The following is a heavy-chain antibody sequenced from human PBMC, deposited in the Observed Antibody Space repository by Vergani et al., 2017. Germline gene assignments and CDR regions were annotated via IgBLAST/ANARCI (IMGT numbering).Heavy chain of an antibody. J-gene: IGHJ3*02. CDR3: ARRVLRFLEWLSDDDAFDI. Sequence: EVQLLESGGDLIPRGGSLRLSCAASGFTFSNYAMSWVRQAPGRGLEWVSTISGSGGSTYYADSVKGRFTITRDNSKNTLYLQMNSLRAEDTSVYYCARRVLRFLEWLSDDDAFDIWGQGTMVTVSS. D-gene: IGHD3-3*01. V-gene: IGHV3-23*01. CDR1: GFTFSNYA. CDR2: ISGSGGST.